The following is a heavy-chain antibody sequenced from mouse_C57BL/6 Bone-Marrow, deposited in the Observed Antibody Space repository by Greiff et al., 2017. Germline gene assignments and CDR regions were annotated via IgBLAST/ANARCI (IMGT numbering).Heavy chain of an antibody. CDR3: ASRYYGSSYGRYFDV. J-gene: IGHJ1*03. Sequence: QVQLQQSGAELARPGASVKLSCKASGYTFTSYGISWVKQRTGQGLEWIGEIYPRSGNTYYNEKFKGKATLTADKSSSTAYMALRSLTSEDSAVYFCASRYYGSSYGRYFDVWGTGTTVTVSA. CDR1: GYTFTSYG. CDR2: IYPRSGNT. D-gene: IGHD1-1*01. V-gene: IGHV1-81*01.